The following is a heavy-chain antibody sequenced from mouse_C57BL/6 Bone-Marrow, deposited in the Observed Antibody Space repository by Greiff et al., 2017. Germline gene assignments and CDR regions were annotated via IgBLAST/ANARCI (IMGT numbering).Heavy chain of an antibody. CDR1: GFTFTDYY. CDR2: IRNKANGYTT. Sequence: DVKLVESGGGLVQPGGSLSLSCAASGFTFTDYYMSWVRQPPGKALEWLGFIRNKANGYTTEYSASVKGRFTISRDNSQSIHYSQMTAQRAEDSATYYCARNWDGDFDVWGTGTTVTVSS. J-gene: IGHJ1*03. D-gene: IGHD4-1*01. CDR3: ARNWDGDFDV. V-gene: IGHV7-3*01.